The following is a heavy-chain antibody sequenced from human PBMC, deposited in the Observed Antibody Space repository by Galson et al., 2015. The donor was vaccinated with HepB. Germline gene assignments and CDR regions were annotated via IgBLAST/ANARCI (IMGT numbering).Heavy chain of an antibody. CDR3: ARYSYYGSGPREGYGMDV. CDR2: IYHSGST. CDR1: GGSIGSGGYS. J-gene: IGHJ6*02. Sequence: TLSLTCAVSGGSIGSGGYSWSWIRQPPGKGLEWIGYIYHSGSTYYNPSLKSRVTISVDRSKNQFSLKLSSVTAADTAVYYCARYSYYGSGPREGYGMDVWGQGTTVTVSS. V-gene: IGHV4-30-2*01. D-gene: IGHD3-10*01.